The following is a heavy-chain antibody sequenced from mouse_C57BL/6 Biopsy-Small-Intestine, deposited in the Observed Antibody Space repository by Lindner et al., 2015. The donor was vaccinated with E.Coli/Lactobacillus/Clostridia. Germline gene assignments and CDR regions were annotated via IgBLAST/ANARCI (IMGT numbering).Heavy chain of an antibody. CDR1: GYTFTNYW. CDR3: ARTGNFAYFDY. V-gene: IGHV1-7*01. D-gene: IGHD2-1*01. Sequence: VQLQESGAELAKPGASMKLSCKASGYTFTNYWMHWVKQRPGQGLEWIGYINPSSGYTKYNQKFKDKATLTADKSSSTAYMRLSSLTYEDSAVYYCARTGNFAYFDYWGQGTTLTVSS. J-gene: IGHJ2*01. CDR2: INPSSGYT.